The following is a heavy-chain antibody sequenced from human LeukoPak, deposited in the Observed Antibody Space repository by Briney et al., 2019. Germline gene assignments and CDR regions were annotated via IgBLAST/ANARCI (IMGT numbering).Heavy chain of an antibody. J-gene: IGHJ4*02. V-gene: IGHV3-48*02. CDR1: GFTFSSCG. CDR2: ISSSSNNI. D-gene: IGHD5-18*01. CDR3: ARDKDTSMVNPPFDY. Sequence: GGSLRLSCAASGFTFSSCGMNWVRQAPGKGLEWVSHISSSSNNIYYADYVEAQFTIFRDNAKNSLYLQMNSLRDEDTAVYYCARDKDTSMVNPPFDYWGQGTLVTVSS.